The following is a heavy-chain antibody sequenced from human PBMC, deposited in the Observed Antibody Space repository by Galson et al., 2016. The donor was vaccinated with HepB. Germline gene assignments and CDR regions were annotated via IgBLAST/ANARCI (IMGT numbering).Heavy chain of an antibody. CDR2: ISGSGDYT. J-gene: IGHJ1*01. CDR3: VKGGRGGTASAYFQH. CDR1: AFTFSSNA. V-gene: IGHV3-23*01. D-gene: IGHD1-26*01. Sequence: SLRLSCAASAFTFSSNAMSWVRQAPGKGLQWVSGISGSGDYTYYADSVKGRFTISRDISKNTLYLQMNSLTAEDTAVYYCVKGGRGGTASAYFQHWGLGTLVTVSS.